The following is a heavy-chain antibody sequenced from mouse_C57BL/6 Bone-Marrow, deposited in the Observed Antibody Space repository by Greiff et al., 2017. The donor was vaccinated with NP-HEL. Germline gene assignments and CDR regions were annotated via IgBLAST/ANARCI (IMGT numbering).Heavy chain of an antibody. CDR1: GYTFTEYT. D-gene: IGHD1-1*01. J-gene: IGHJ4*01. Sequence: QVHVKQSGAELVKPGASVKLSCKASGYTFTEYTIHWVKQRSGQGLEWIGWFYPGSGSIKYNEKFKDKATLTADKSSSTVYMELSRLTSEDSAVYFCARHVRTGYGSSYDYAMDYWGQGTSVTVSS. V-gene: IGHV1-62-2*01. CDR3: ARHVRTGYGSSYDYAMDY. CDR2: FYPGSGSI.